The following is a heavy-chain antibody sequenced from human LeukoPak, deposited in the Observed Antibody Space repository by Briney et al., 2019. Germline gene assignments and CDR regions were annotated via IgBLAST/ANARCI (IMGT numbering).Heavy chain of an antibody. V-gene: IGHV3-66*01. J-gene: IGHJ4*02. CDR3: ARDFSFDY. CDR2: IYSGGNT. D-gene: IGHD2/OR15-2a*01. Sequence: PGGSLRLSCAASGFTVRHKYMSWVSQAPGKGLEWVSGIYSGGNTYYADSVKGRFTISRDKTKNTVYLQMKSLRAEDTAVYYCARDFSFDYWGQGTLVTVSS. CDR1: GFTVRHKY.